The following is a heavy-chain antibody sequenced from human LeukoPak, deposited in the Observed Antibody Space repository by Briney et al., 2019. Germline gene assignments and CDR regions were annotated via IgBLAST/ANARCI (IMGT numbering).Heavy chain of an antibody. CDR1: GFTFDDYA. D-gene: IGHD5-18*01. Sequence: GGSLRLSCAASGFTFDDYAMHWVRQAPGKGLEWVSLISWDGGSTYYADSVKGRFTISRDNSKNSLYLQMNSLRAEDTALCYCAKDLDSYGFSYFDYWGQGTLVTVSS. J-gene: IGHJ4*02. CDR3: AKDLDSYGFSYFDY. V-gene: IGHV3-43D*04. CDR2: ISWDGGST.